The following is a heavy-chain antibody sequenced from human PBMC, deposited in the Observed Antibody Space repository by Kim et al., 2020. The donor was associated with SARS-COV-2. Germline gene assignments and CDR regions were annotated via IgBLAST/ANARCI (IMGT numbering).Heavy chain of an antibody. D-gene: IGHD6-19*01. CDR3: AKAPQGLVPYFFDS. Sequence: ANSVKGRVTISRDTSNNTLYLQRSSLKAEDTAVYYCAKAPQGLVPYFFDSWGQGTLVTVSS. J-gene: IGHJ4*02. V-gene: IGHV3-23*01.